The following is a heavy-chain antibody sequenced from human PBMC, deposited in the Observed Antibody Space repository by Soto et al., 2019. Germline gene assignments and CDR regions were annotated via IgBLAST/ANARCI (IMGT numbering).Heavy chain of an antibody. V-gene: IGHV4-39*01. CDR1: GGSISSSSYY. CDR3: ATAFPRFWYYDSSGYYRDIDAFDI. CDR2: IYYSGST. J-gene: IGHJ3*02. Sequence: QLQLQESGPGLVKPSETLSLTCTVSGGSISSSSYYWGWIRQPPGKGLEWIGSIYYSGSTYYNPSLKSRVTISVDTSKNQFSLKLSSVTAADTAVYYCATAFPRFWYYDSSGYYRDIDAFDIWGQGTMVTVSS. D-gene: IGHD3-22*01.